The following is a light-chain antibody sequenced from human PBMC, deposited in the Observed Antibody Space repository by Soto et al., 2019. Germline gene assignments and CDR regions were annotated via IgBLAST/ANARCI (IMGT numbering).Light chain of an antibody. CDR3: CTYAGSYTSLV. CDR2: DVS. CDR1: SSDVGGYNY. Sequence: QSALTQPRSVSGSPGQSVTISCTGTSSDVGGYNYVSWYQQNPGKAPKLMIYDVSRRPSGVPDRFSGSKSGNTASLTISGLQAEDEADYYGCTYAGSYTSLVFGTGTKVTVL. V-gene: IGLV2-11*01. J-gene: IGLJ1*01.